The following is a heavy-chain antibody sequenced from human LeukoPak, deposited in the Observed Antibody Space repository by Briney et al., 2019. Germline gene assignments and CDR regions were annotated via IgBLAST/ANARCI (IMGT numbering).Heavy chain of an antibody. V-gene: IGHV3-11*01. D-gene: IGHD6-19*01. Sequence: PGGSLRLSCAASGFTFSAYYLSWIRQAPGKGLEWVSYISSSGYTMYYADSVKGRFTLSRDNAKNSLYLQMDSLRAEDTAVYYCARVGLAVAGYGYWYFDLWGRGTLVTVSS. CDR3: ARVGLAVAGYGYWYFDL. CDR2: ISSSGYTM. J-gene: IGHJ2*01. CDR1: GFTFSAYY.